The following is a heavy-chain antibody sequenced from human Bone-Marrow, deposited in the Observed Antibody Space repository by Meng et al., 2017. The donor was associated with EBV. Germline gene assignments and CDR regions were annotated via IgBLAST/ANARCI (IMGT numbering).Heavy chain of an antibody. Sequence: QVQLVESGGXXVKSGGSLXLSCAASGFTFSDYYMSWIRPAPGKVLEWVSYISSSGSTIYYADSVKGRFTTSRDNAKNSLYLQMNSLRADDTAVYYCARVQLGGSWGIDYWGQGTLVTVSS. V-gene: IGHV3-11*01. CDR2: ISSSGSTI. D-gene: IGHD1-26*01. CDR3: ARVQLGGSWGIDY. J-gene: IGHJ4*02. CDR1: GFTFSDYY.